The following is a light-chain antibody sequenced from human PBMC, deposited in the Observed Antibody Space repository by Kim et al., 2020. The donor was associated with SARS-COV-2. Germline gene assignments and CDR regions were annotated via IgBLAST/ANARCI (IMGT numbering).Light chain of an antibody. Sequence: EIVLTQFLGTLSLSPGERATLSCRASQSVSSSFLAWYQQKPGQAPRLLIYAASSRATGIPDRFSGSGSGTDFTLTITRLEPEDFAVYYCQQYVSSHSFGQGTKLEI. CDR1: QSVSSSF. CDR3: QQYVSSHS. V-gene: IGKV3-20*01. CDR2: AAS. J-gene: IGKJ2*03.